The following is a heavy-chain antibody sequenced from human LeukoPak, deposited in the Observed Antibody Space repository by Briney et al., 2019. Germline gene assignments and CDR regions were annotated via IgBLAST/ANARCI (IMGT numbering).Heavy chain of an antibody. D-gene: IGHD1-7*01. V-gene: IGHV3-53*01. J-gene: IGHJ5*02. Sequence: GGSLRLSCAASGFTVSSNYMSWVRQAPGKGLEWVSDIYSGGSTYYADSVKSRFTISRDNAKNSLYLQLNGLRAEDTAAYYCARRATETNRWLDLWGQGTPVTVSS. CDR3: ARRATETNRWLDL. CDR1: GFTVSSNY. CDR2: IYSGGST.